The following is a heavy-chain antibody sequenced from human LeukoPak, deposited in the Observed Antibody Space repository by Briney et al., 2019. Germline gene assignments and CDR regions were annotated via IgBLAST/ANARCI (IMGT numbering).Heavy chain of an antibody. CDR1: GGSISSYY. J-gene: IGHJ3*02. V-gene: IGHV4-59*01. CDR2: IYYSGST. CDR3: ARDLSIRAFDI. D-gene: IGHD3-10*01. Sequence: PSETLSLTCTVSGGSISSYYWSWIRQPPWKGLEWIGYIYYSGSTNYNPSLKSRVTISIDTSKNQFSLKLRSVTAADTAVYYCARDLSIRAFDIWGQGTMVTVSS.